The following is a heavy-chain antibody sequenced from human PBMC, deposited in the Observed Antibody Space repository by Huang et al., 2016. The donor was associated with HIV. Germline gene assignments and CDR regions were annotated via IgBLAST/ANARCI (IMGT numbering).Heavy chain of an antibody. Sequence: QVQLVESGGGVVQPGGSLRLSCAASGFTFSSYGMHWVRPAPGKGLEWVAFIRYDGSNKDYADSVKGRFTISRDNSKNTLYLQMNSLRAEDTAVYYCATLEGYAFDIWGQGTMVTVSS. CDR1: GFTFSSYG. J-gene: IGHJ3*02. CDR3: ATLEGYAFDI. V-gene: IGHV3-30*02. CDR2: IRYDGSNK.